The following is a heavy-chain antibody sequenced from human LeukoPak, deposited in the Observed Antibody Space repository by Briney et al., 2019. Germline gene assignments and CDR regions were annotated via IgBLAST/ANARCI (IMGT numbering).Heavy chain of an antibody. CDR2: ISSSSSTI. V-gene: IGHV3-48*01. CDR3: AREAIMVRGVSWFDP. CDR1: GFTFSSYS. Sequence: GGSLRLSCAASGFTFSSYSMNWVRHAPGKGLEWVSYISSSSSTIYYADSVKGRFTISRDNAKNSLYLQMNSLRAEDTAVYYCAREAIMVRGVSWFDPWGQGTLVTVSS. D-gene: IGHD3-10*01. J-gene: IGHJ5*02.